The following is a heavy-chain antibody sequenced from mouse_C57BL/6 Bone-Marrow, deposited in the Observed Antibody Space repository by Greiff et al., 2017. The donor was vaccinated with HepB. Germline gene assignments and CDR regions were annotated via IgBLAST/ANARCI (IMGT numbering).Heavy chain of an antibody. CDR2: ISSGGDYI. CDR3: TRDDVYGLFAY. D-gene: IGHD2-3*01. Sequence: EVQLVESGEGLVKPGGSLKLSCAASGFTFSSYAMSWVRQTPEKRLEWVAYISSGGDYIYYADTVKGRYTISRDNARNTRYLQMNSLKSEDTAMYYCTRDDVYGLFAYWGQGTLVTVSA. J-gene: IGHJ3*01. CDR1: GFTFSSYA. V-gene: IGHV5-9-1*02.